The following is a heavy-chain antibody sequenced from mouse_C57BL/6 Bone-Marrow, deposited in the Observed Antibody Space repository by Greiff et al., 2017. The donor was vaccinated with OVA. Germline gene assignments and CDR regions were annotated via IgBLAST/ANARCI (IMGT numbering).Heavy chain of an antibody. D-gene: IGHD4-1*01. CDR2: ISSGGSYT. Sequence: EVKLVESGGDLVKPGGSLKLSCAASGFTFSSYGMSWVRQTPDKRLEWVATISSGGSYTYYPDSVKGRFTISRDNAKNTLYLQMSSLKSEDTAMYYCARQDWYAMDYWGQGTSVTVSS. V-gene: IGHV5-6*01. J-gene: IGHJ4*01. CDR1: GFTFSSYG. CDR3: ARQDWYAMDY.